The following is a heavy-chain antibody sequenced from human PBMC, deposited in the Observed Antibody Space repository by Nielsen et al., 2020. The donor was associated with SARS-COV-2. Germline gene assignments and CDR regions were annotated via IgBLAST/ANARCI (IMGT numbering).Heavy chain of an antibody. Sequence: GESLKISCAASGFTFSSYAMTWVRQAPGKGLEWVSAISGSGGKTYYADSVKGRFTISRDNSKNTLYLQMSSLSAEDTAVYYCAKERDSRGYYDYWGQGSLVTVSS. J-gene: IGHJ4*02. V-gene: IGHV3-23*01. D-gene: IGHD3-22*01. CDR1: GFTFSSYA. CDR3: AKERDSRGYYDY. CDR2: ISGSGGKT.